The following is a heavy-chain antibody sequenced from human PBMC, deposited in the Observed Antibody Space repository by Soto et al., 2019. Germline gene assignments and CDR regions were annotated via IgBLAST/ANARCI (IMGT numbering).Heavy chain of an antibody. D-gene: IGHD3-10*01. J-gene: IGHJ4*02. CDR1: GYMFISYG. V-gene: IGHV1-18*01. Sequence: ASVKVSCKASGYMFISYGINWVRQVPGQGLEWMGWIRPYNGDTKYAQNLQGRVTMTTDTSTSTAYMEMRSLRSDDTAVYYCVRDLDGSGSYYTDYWGPGTLVTVSS. CDR2: IRPYNGDT. CDR3: VRDLDGSGSYYTDY.